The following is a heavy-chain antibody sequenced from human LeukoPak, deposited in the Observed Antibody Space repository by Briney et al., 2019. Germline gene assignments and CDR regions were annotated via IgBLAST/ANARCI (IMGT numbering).Heavy chain of an antibody. CDR3: ARWGSGYYNLDY. V-gene: IGHV4-34*01. D-gene: IGHD3-9*01. CDR2: INHSGST. Sequence: SETLSLTCAVYGGSFSGYYWSWIRQPPGKGLEWIGEINHSGSTNYNPSLKSRVTISVDTSKNQFSLKLSSVTAADTAVYYCARWGSGYYNLDYWGQGTLVTVSS. CDR1: GGSFSGYY. J-gene: IGHJ4*02.